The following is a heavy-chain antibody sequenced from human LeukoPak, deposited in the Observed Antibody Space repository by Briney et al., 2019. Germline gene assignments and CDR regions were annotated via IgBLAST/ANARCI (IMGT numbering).Heavy chain of an antibody. D-gene: IGHD3-16*01. CDR3: ARRFYYAMDV. CDR2: INPNSGDT. CDR1: GYSFTGYF. V-gene: IGHV1-2*02. J-gene: IGHJ6*02. Sequence: ASVKVSCKASGYSFTGYFMQWVRQAPGQRLEWMGWINPNSGDTNYAQKFQGRVTMTRDTSISTAYMELSRLRSDDAAVYYCARRFYYAMDVWGQGTTVTASS.